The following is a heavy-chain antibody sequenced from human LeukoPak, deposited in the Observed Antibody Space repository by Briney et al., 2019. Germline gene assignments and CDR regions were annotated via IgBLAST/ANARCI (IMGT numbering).Heavy chain of an antibody. CDR2: INTDGSST. CDR1: GFTFSSYW. J-gene: IGHJ3*02. D-gene: IGHD2-2*01. CDR3: ARGYCSSTSCYFIHDAFDI. V-gene: IGHV3-74*01. Sequence: GGSLRLSCAASGFTFSSYWMHWVRQAPGKGLVWVSRINTDGSSTSYADSVKGRFTISRDNAKNTLYLQMNSLRAEDTAVYYCARGYCSSTSCYFIHDAFDIWGQGTMVTVSS.